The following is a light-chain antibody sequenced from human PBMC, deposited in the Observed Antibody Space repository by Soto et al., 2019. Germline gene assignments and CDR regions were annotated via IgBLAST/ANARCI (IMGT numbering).Light chain of an antibody. CDR3: QQYIRYSPYT. J-gene: IGKJ2*01. V-gene: IGKV1-5*03. CDR2: KAS. Sequence: DIQMTQFPSTLSASIGARVTITCRASQTISSSLAWYQQKPGKAPKLLIYKASNLETGVPSRFSGSGSGTEFPLPISSLKPDDFATYYGQQYIRYSPYTFGQRTRLEIK. CDR1: QTISSS.